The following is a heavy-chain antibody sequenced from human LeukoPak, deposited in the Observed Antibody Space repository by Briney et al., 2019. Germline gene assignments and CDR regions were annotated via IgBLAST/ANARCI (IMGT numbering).Heavy chain of an antibody. CDR2: IRDKANSYAT. D-gene: IGHD2-2*01. V-gene: IGHV3-73*01. J-gene: IGHJ4*02. CDR3: TRWDCTTTGCYPFDY. CDR1: GFTLSSHG. Sequence: GGSLRLSCAASGFTLSSHGMHWVRQASGKGLEWVGRIRDKANSYATAYIASVKGRFTISRDDSKNTAYLQMSSLKTEDTAVYYCTRWDCTTTGCYPFDYWGQGTLVTVSS.